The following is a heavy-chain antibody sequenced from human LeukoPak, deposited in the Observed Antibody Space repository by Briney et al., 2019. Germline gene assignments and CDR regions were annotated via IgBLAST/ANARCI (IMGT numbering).Heavy chain of an antibody. J-gene: IGHJ4*02. D-gene: IGHD2-15*01. Sequence: GGSLRLSCTASGFTFGDYVMSWVRQAPGKGLEWVGFIRSKAYGGTTKNAASVKGRFTISRDDSRSIAYLQMNSLKTEDTAVYYCTTAPRYCSGGSCLFIDYWGQGTLVTVSS. V-gene: IGHV3-49*04. CDR2: IRSKAYGGTT. CDR3: TTAPRYCSGGSCLFIDY. CDR1: GFTFGDYV.